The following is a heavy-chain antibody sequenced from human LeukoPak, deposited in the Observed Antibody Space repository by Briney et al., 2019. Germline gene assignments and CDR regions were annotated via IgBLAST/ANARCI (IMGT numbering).Heavy chain of an antibody. CDR1: GGTFSSYA. CDR2: IIPIFGTA. J-gene: IGHJ5*02. V-gene: IGHV1-69*13. D-gene: IGHD2-15*01. Sequence: SVKVSCKASGGTFSSYAISWVRQAPGQGLEWMGGIIPIFGTANYAQKFQGRVTITADESTSTAYMELSSLRSEDTAVYYCAREKGLLPNWFDPWGQGTLVTVSS. CDR3: AREKGLLPNWFDP.